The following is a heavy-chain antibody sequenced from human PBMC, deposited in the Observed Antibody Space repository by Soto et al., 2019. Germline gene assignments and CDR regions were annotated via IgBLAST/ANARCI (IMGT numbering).Heavy chain of an antibody. Sequence: QVQLVQSGAELKKPGSSVNVSCKASGTTFSSHGFNWVRQAPGQGLEWMGGIIPVLGTINYAQKFQGRVTITADKSTSTVYMDLSSLRSEDTAVYYCARGTLFCGGDCYFDHWGLGTLVTVSS. CDR2: IIPVLGTI. CDR1: GTTFSSHG. J-gene: IGHJ4*02. V-gene: IGHV1-69*06. D-gene: IGHD2-21*02. CDR3: ARGTLFCGGDCYFDH.